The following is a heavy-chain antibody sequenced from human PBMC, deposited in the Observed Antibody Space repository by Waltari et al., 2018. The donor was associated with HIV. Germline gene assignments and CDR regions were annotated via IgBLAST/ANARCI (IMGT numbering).Heavy chain of an antibody. CDR1: GFTFSNAW. CDR3: TTDVEQWLVPDY. CDR2: IKSKTDGWTT. Sequence: AASGFTFSNAWMSWVRQAPGKGLEWVGRIKSKTDGWTTDYAEPVKGRFTISRDDSKNTLYLQMNSLKTEDTAVYYCTTDVEQWLVPDYWGQGTLVTVSS. D-gene: IGHD6-19*01. V-gene: IGHV3-15*01. J-gene: IGHJ4*02.